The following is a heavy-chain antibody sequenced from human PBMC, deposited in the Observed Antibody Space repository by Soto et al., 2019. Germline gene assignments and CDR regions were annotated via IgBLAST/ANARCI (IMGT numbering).Heavy chain of an antibody. D-gene: IGHD7-27*01. J-gene: IGHJ4*02. CDR3: ASGDQAFDY. V-gene: IGHV6-1*01. CDR2: TYYRSKWYN. Sequence: PSQTLSLTCAISGDSVSSNSVAWNWIRQSPSRGLEWLGRTYYRSKWYNNYAVSVKSRITINPDTSKNQFSLQLNSVTPEDTAVFYCASGDQAFDYWGQGTLVTVSS. CDR1: GDSVSSNSVA.